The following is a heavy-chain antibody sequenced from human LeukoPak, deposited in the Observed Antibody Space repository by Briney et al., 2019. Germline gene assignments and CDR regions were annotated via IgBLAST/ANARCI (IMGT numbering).Heavy chain of an antibody. Sequence: GASVKVPCKASGGTFSSYAISWVRQAPGQGLEWMGGIIPIFGTANYAQRFQGRVTITADESTSTAYMELSSLRSEDTAVYYCARDWLERYYYYGMDVWGQGTTVTVSS. CDR2: IIPIFGTA. D-gene: IGHD3-3*01. J-gene: IGHJ6*02. CDR3: ARDWLERYYYYGMDV. CDR1: GGTFSSYA. V-gene: IGHV1-69*13.